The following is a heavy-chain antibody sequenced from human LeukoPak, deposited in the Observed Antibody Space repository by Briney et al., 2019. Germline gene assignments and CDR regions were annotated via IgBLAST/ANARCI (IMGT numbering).Heavy chain of an antibody. J-gene: IGHJ4*02. D-gene: IGHD3-10*01. CDR3: ARGISGGTMVRGVIGHY. CDR1: GFTFSSYS. CDR2: ISSGSSYI. V-gene: IGHV3-21*01. Sequence: GGSLRLSCAASGFTFSSYSMNWVRQAPGKGLEWVSSISSGSSYIYYADSVKGRFTISRDNAKNSLYLQMNSLRAEDTAVYYCARGISGGTMVRGVIGHYWGQGTLVTVSS.